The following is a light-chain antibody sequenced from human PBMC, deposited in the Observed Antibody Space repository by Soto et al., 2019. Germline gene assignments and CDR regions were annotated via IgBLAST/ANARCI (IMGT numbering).Light chain of an antibody. CDR3: SSYTTSGTPYV. CDR1: SDDVGGYNY. CDR2: EVR. J-gene: IGLJ1*01. Sequence: QSALTQPASVSGSPGQSITISCTGTSDDVGGYNYVSWYQQHPGKAPKLMIFEVRDRPSGVSTRFSGSKSGNTASLTISGLQPEDEADYYCSSYTTSGTPYVFGTGTKLTVL. V-gene: IGLV2-14*01.